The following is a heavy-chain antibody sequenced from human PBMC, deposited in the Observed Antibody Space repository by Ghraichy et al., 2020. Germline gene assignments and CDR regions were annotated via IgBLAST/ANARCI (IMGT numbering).Heavy chain of an antibody. D-gene: IGHD5-24*01. J-gene: IGHJ3*02. CDR1: GFIFSHYW. CDR3: ARDRGDGYNSNAFDI. V-gene: IGHV3-7*03. Sequence: GGSLRLSCAASGFIFSHYWMTWVRQAPGKGLEWVANIKKDGSETYYVDSVKGRSTISRDNAKNSLSLQMNSLRAEDTAIYYCARDRGDGYNSNAFDIWGQGTMVTVSS. CDR2: IKKDGSET.